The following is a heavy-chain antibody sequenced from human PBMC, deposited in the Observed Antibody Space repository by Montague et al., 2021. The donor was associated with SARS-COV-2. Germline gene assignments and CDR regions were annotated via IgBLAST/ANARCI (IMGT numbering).Heavy chain of an antibody. V-gene: IGHV4-34*01. CDR2: ISHSGST. D-gene: IGHD6-19*01. Sequence: SETLSLTCAVYGGPFSGYYWGWIRQPPGKGLEWIGEISHSGSTNXNPSLRNRVTISVDTSKNQFSLKMKSVIAADTAIYYCAAQWPGWKWFDPWGQGTPVTVSS. CDR1: GGPFSGYY. CDR3: AAQWPGWKWFDP. J-gene: IGHJ5*02.